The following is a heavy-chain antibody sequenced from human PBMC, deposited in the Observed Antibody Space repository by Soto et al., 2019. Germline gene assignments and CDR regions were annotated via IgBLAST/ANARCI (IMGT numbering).Heavy chain of an antibody. Sequence: EVQVLESGGGLVQPGGSLRLSCAASGFSFGDYAMSWVRQAPGKGLEWVSGISGTGSRTSYADSVRGRFTISRDNVNNTQSLQMDSLRAEDTAVYYCARGGRYTYGYGDYSYGMDVWGQGTTVTVSS. J-gene: IGHJ6*02. D-gene: IGHD5-18*01. V-gene: IGHV3-23*01. CDR3: ARGGRYTYGYGDYSYGMDV. CDR1: GFSFGDYA. CDR2: ISGTGSRT.